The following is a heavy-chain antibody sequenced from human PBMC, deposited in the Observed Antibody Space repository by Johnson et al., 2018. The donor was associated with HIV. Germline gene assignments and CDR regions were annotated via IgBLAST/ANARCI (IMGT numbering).Heavy chain of an antibody. Sequence: VQLVESGGGLVQPGRSLRLSCAASGFTFDDNAMHWVRQAPGQGLEWVSGITWNSGSIGYADSVKGRFTISRDNAKNSLYLQMNSLTAVDTAFYYCAKDISRLRLGAFDIWGQGTMVTVSS. CDR1: GFTFDDNA. CDR3: AKDISRLRLGAFDI. V-gene: IGHV3-9*01. CDR2: ITWNSGSI. D-gene: IGHD4-17*01. J-gene: IGHJ3*02.